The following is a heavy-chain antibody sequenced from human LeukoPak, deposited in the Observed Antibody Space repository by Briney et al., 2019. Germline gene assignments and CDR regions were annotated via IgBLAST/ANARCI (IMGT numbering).Heavy chain of an antibody. CDR2: IYCSGST. Sequence: ASGTLSLTCTVSGGSISSSSYYWGWIRQPPGKGLEWIGSIYCSGSTYYNPSLKSRVTISVDTSKNQFSLKLSSVTAADTAVYYCARSNIGSTVYYYYYYMDVWGKGTTVTVSS. V-gene: IGHV4-39*07. D-gene: IGHD1-26*01. CDR3: ARSNIGSTVYYYYYYMDV. CDR1: GGSISSSSYY. J-gene: IGHJ6*03.